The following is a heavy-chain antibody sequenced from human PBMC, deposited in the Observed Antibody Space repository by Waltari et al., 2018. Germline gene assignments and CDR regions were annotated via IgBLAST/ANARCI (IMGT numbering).Heavy chain of an antibody. CDR1: GFTFSSYS. CDR3: ASGPGRGFDY. D-gene: IGHD1-26*01. Sequence: EMQLVESGGGLVKPGGSLRLSCAASGFTFSSYSMNWVRQAPGKGLEWVSSISSSSSYIYYAGSVKGRFTISRDNAKNSLYLQMNSLGAEDTAVYYCASGPGRGFDYWGQGTLVTVSS. J-gene: IGHJ4*02. CDR2: ISSSSSYI. V-gene: IGHV3-21*01.